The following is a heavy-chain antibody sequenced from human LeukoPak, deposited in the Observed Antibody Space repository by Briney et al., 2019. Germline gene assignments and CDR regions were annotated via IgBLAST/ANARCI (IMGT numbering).Heavy chain of an antibody. CDR2: ISYDGSNK. CDR3: ARDRYSSGWTFDY. Sequence: GRSLRLSCAASGFTFSSYAMHWVRQAPGKELEWVAVISYDGSNKYYADSVKGRFTISRDNSKNTLYLQMNSLRAEDTAVYYCARDRYSSGWTFDYWGQGTLVTVSS. V-gene: IGHV3-30*04. CDR1: GFTFSSYA. D-gene: IGHD6-19*01. J-gene: IGHJ4*02.